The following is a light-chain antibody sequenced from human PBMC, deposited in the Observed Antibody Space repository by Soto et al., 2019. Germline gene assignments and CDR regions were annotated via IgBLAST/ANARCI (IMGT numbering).Light chain of an antibody. Sequence: IQMTQSPSSVSASVGDTVTITCRASQVISSWLAWYQQKPGKAPNLLIYAASNLQSGVPSRFSGSESGTEFTLTISSLQPEDFATYYCQQASSFPLTFGGGTKVDIK. J-gene: IGKJ4*01. CDR1: QVISSW. CDR2: AAS. CDR3: QQASSFPLT. V-gene: IGKV1-12*01.